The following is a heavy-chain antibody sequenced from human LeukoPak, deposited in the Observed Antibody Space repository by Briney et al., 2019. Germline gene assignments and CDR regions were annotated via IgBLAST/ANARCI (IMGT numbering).Heavy chain of an antibody. CDR3: ARAQRRGQWLVLDY. D-gene: IGHD6-19*01. V-gene: IGHV4-34*01. CDR2: INHSGST. CDR1: GGSFSGYY. J-gene: IGHJ4*02. Sequence: PSETLSLTCAVYGGSFSGYYWSWIRQPPGKGLEWIGEINHSGSTNYNPSLKSRVTISVDTSKNQFSLKLSSVTAADTAVYYCARAQRRGQWLVLDYWAREPWSPSPQ.